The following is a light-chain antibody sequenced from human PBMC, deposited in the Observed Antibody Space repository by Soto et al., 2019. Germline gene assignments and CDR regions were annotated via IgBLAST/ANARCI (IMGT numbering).Light chain of an antibody. CDR1: QSVIIL. J-gene: IGKJ1*01. CDR2: GAT. Sequence: MTQSPATLAVSPGERATLSCRASQSVIILLAWYQQKPGQAARLLIHGATTRATGIPARFSGSGSGTEFTLTISSLQSEDFAVYYCQQYNNWPRTFGQGTKVDIK. CDR3: QQYNNWPRT. V-gene: IGKV3-15*01.